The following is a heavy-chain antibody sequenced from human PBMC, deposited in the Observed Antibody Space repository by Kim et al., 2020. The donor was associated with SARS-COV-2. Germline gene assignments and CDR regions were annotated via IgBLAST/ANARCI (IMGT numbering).Heavy chain of an antibody. Sequence: ASVKVSCKASGYTFTNYAMNWVRQAPGQGLEWMGWINTNTWNPTYAQGFTGRFVFSLDTSVSTAYLQISSLNAEETAVYYCAIDLEPQLSLYHYYYMDVW. D-gene: IGHD2-2*01. CDR2: INTNTWNP. J-gene: IGHJ6*03. CDR1: GYTFTNYA. V-gene: IGHV7-4-1*02. CDR3: AIDLEPQLSLYHYYYMDV.